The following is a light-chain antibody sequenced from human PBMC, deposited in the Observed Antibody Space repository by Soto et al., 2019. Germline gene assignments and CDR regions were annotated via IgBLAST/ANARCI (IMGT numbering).Light chain of an antibody. V-gene: IGKV1-12*01. J-gene: IGKJ4*01. CDR3: QQSYYTPLT. CDR2: AAS. Sequence: DIQMTQSPSSVSASVGDRVTMTCRASQGISSWLVWYQQKPGKAPKLLIYAASSLQSGVPSRFSGSGSGTDFTLTISGLQPEDLATYYCQQSYYTPLTFGGGTKVDIK. CDR1: QGISSW.